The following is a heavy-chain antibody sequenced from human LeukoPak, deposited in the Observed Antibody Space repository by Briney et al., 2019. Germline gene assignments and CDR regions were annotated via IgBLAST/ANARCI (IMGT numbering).Heavy chain of an antibody. CDR1: GGSISSYY. Sequence: PSETLSLTCTVSGGSISSYYWSWIRQPPGKGLEWIGYIYYSGSTNYNPSLKSRVTISVDTSKNQFSLKLSSVTAADTAVYYCARGKSSIAVSGLDYWGQGTLVTVSS. J-gene: IGHJ4*02. V-gene: IGHV4-59*08. CDR3: ARGKSSIAVSGLDY. D-gene: IGHD6-19*01. CDR2: IYYSGST.